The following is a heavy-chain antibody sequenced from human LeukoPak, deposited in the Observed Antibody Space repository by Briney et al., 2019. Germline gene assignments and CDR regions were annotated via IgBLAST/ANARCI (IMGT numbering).Heavy chain of an antibody. Sequence: PGGSLRLSCAASGFTFSSYAMHWVRQAPGKGLEYVSAISSNGGSTYYANSVKGRFTISRDNSKNTLYLQIGSLRAEDMAVYYCARGTLAVAGNFYYYYMDVWGKGTTVTVSS. CDR1: GFTFSSYA. J-gene: IGHJ6*03. V-gene: IGHV3-64*01. D-gene: IGHD6-19*01. CDR2: ISSNGGST. CDR3: ARGTLAVAGNFYYYYMDV.